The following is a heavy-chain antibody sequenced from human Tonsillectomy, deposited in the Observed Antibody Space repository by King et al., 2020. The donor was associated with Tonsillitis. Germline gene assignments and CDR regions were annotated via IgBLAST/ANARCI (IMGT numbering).Heavy chain of an antibody. CDR2: ISGDGGST. D-gene: IGHD5-12*01. V-gene: IGHV3-43*02. CDR1: GFTFDDYA. J-gene: IGHJ3*02. CDR3: AKAAGLWLHDAFDI. Sequence: VQLVESGGGVVQPGGSLRLSCAASGFTFDDYAMHWVRQAPGKGLEWVSLISGDGGSTYYTDSVKGRFTISRDNSKNSLYLQMNSLRTEDTALYYCAKAAGLWLHDAFDIWGQGTVVTVSS.